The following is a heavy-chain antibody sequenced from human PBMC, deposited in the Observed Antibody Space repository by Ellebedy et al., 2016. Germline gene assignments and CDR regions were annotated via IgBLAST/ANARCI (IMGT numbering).Heavy chain of an antibody. V-gene: IGHV3-48*02. D-gene: IGHD4-11*01. CDR2: ISSSSSTI. CDR1: GFTFSSYS. CDR3: ATMATLTT. Sequence: GESLKISCAASGFTFSSYSMNWVRQAPGKGLEWVSYISSSSSTIYYADSVKGRFTISRDNAKNSLYLQMNSLRDEDTAVYYCATMATLTTWGQGTLVTVSS. J-gene: IGHJ4*02.